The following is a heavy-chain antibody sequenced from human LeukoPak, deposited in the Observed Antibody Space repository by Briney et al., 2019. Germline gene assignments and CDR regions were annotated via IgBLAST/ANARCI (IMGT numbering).Heavy chain of an antibody. CDR2: ISSSGSTI. CDR3: NSITMVRGVIITSH. V-gene: IGHV3-48*03. CDR1: GFTFSSYE. J-gene: IGHJ4*02. Sequence: GGSLRLSCAASGFTFSSYEMNWVRQAPGKGLEWVSYISSSGSTIYYADSVKGRFTISRDNAKNSLYLQMNSLRAEDTAVYYCNSITMVRGVIITSHWGQETLVTVSS. D-gene: IGHD3-10*01.